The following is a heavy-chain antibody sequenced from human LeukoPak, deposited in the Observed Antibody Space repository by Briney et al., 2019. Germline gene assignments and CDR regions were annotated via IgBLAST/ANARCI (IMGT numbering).Heavy chain of an antibody. D-gene: IGHD6-13*01. CDR1: GGSISSSS. J-gene: IGHJ5*02. V-gene: IGHV3-48*04. CDR2: ISSSSSTI. Sequence: ETLSLTCTVSGGSISSSSYYWGWIRQPPGKGLEWVSYISSSSSTIYYADSVKGRFTISRDNAKNSLYLQMNSLRAEDTAVYYCARDLAPYSSSWYGGYGFDPWGQGTLVTVSS. CDR3: ARDLAPYSSSWYGGYGFDP.